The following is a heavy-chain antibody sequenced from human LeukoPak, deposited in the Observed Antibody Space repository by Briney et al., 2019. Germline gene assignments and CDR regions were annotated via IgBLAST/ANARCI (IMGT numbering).Heavy chain of an antibody. J-gene: IGHJ4*02. D-gene: IGHD2-2*01. CDR2: ISYDGSNK. CDR3: PRGLVSVGLYFDY. CDR1: GFTFSSYG. Sequence: GGSLRLSCAASGFTFSSYGMHWVRQAPGKGLEWVAVISYDGSNKYYADSVKGRFTISRDNSKNTLYLQMNSLRPEDTAVYYCPRGLVSVGLYFDYWGQGTLVTVSS. V-gene: IGHV3-30*19.